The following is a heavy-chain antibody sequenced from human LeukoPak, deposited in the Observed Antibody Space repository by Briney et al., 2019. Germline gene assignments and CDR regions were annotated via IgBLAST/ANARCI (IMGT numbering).Heavy chain of an antibody. D-gene: IGHD4-17*01. CDR3: ARVDYGDYGFDY. CDR2: IYSGGST. Sequence: QPGGSLRLSCAASGFTVSSNYMSWVRQAPGKGLEWVSVIYSGGSTHYADSVKGRFTISRDNSKNTLYLQMNSLRAEDTAVYYCARVDYGDYGFDYWGQGTLVTVSS. CDR1: GFTVSSNY. J-gene: IGHJ4*02. V-gene: IGHV3-66*01.